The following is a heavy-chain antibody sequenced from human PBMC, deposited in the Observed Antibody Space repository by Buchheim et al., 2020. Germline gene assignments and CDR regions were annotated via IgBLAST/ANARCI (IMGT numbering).Heavy chain of an antibody. Sequence: EVQLVESGGGLVQPGGSLRLSCAASGFSFSGFWMRWVRQAPGKGLEWVANIKQDGSEQYYVDSVKGRFILSRDNAKNLLSLQMNSLRAEDTAVYYCARDGTAVSTGSYYWGQGTL. CDR1: GFSFSGFW. J-gene: IGHJ4*02. V-gene: IGHV3-7*01. CDR2: IKQDGSEQ. CDR3: ARDGTAVSTGSYY. D-gene: IGHD4-11*01.